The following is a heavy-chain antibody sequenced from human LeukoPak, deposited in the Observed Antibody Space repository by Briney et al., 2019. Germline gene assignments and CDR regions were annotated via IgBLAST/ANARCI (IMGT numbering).Heavy chain of an antibody. CDR3: ARGALAVGYYYYYMDV. J-gene: IGHJ6*03. CDR1: GFTFSDYY. Sequence: GGSLRLSCAASGFTFSDYYMSWIRQAPGKGLEWVSYISSSGSTIYYADSVKGRFTISRDNAKDSLYLQMNSLRAEDTAVYYCARGALAVGYYYYYMDVWGKGTRSPSP. CDR2: ISSSGSTI. D-gene: IGHD6-19*01. V-gene: IGHV3-11*04.